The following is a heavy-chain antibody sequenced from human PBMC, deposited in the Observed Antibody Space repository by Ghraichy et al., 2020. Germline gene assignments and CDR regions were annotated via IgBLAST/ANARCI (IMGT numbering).Heavy chain of an antibody. CDR1: GFTFSNYA. J-gene: IGHJ3*01. Sequence: GGSLRLSCAASGFTFSNYAMSWVRQAPGKGLEWILALGRSGVSTYSAESVRGRFTISRDNSKNTLYLQMNSLRAEDTAIYYCARDQVSHDFWSGPDALDLWGQGTVVTVSS. V-gene: IGHV3-23*01. D-gene: IGHD3-3*01. CDR3: ARDQVSHDFWSGPDALDL. CDR2: LGRSGVST.